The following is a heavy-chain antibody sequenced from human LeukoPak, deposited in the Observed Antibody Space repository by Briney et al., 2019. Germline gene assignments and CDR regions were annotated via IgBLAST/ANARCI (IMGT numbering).Heavy chain of an antibody. CDR1: GYTFTSYE. Sequence: ASVKVSCKASGYTFTSYEINWVRHATGQGLEWMGWMNPNSGSTGYAQKFQGRVTMTRNTSISTAYMELSSLRSEDRAVSYCARGGEIATIIHCYYYMDVWGKGTTVTVSS. J-gene: IGHJ6*03. V-gene: IGHV1-8*01. CDR2: MNPNSGST. CDR3: ARGGEIATIIHCYYYMDV. D-gene: IGHD5-24*01.